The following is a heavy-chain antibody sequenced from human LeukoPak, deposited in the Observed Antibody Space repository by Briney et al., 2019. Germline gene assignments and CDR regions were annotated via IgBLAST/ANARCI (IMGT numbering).Heavy chain of an antibody. CDR3: ARAISPDRSGWFPRDXYYFDY. CDR1: GGSISSYY. D-gene: IGHD6-19*01. CDR2: IYYSGST. J-gene: IGHJ4*02. V-gene: IGHV4-59*01. Sequence: SETLSLTCTVSGGSISSYYWSWIRQPPGKGLEWIGYIYYSGSTNYNPSLKSRVTISVDTSKNQFSLKLSSVTAADTAVYYCARAISPDRSGWFPRDXYYFDYWGQGXLVTVSS.